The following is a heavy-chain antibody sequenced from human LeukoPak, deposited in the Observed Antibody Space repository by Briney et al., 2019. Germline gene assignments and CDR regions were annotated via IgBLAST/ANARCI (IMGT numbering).Heavy chain of an antibody. Sequence: GGSLRLSCAASGFTFSSYAMSWVRQAPGKGLEWVSAISGSGGSTYYADSVKGRFTISRDNSKNTLYLQMNSLRAEDTAVYYCAFSTYYYGSGSYYRGDYFDYWGLGTLVTVSS. CDR3: AFSTYYYGSGSYYRGDYFDY. D-gene: IGHD3-10*01. J-gene: IGHJ4*02. CDR1: GFTFSSYA. V-gene: IGHV3-23*01. CDR2: ISGSGGST.